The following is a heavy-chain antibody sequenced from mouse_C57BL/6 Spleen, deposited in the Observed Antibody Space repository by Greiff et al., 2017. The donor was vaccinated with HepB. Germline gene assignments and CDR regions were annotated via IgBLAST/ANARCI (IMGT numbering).Heavy chain of an antibody. CDR2: IDPSDSET. J-gene: IGHJ1*03. D-gene: IGHD2-1*01. CDR1: GYTFTSYW. Sequence: QVQLQQPGAELVRPGSSVKLSCKASGYTFTSYWMHWVKQRPIQGLEWIGNIDPSDSETHYNQKFKDKATLTVDKSSSTAYMQLSSLTSEDSAVYYCARDGNYPHWYVDVWGTGTTVTVSS. CDR3: ARDGNYPHWYVDV. V-gene: IGHV1-52*01.